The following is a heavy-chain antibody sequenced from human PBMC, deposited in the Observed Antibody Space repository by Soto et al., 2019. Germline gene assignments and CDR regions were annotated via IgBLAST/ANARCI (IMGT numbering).Heavy chain of an antibody. V-gene: IGHV1-46*01. Sequence: GAPVKVSRKGSGYPLPRYYMHLGGQAPGQGLEWMGIINPSGGSTSYAQKFQGRVTMTRDTSTSTVYMELSSLRSEDTAVYYCARVYCSGGSCYGIDYWGQGTLVTVSS. CDR2: INPSGGST. CDR1: GYPLPRYY. CDR3: ARVYCSGGSCYGIDY. D-gene: IGHD2-15*01. J-gene: IGHJ4*02.